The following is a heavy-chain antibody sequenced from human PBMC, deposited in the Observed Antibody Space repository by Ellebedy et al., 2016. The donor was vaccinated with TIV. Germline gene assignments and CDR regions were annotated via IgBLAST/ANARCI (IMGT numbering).Heavy chain of an antibody. J-gene: IGHJ4*02. Sequence: GGSLRLSXKGSGYSFTTYWIAWVRQMPGKGLEWMGVIYPGDSDTRYSPSFQGQVTISADKSISTAYLQWSSLKASDTAMYYCARIMEGFGDIGEYWGQGTLVTVSS. D-gene: IGHD3-10*01. V-gene: IGHV5-51*01. CDR1: GYSFTTYW. CDR3: ARIMEGFGDIGEY. CDR2: IYPGDSDT.